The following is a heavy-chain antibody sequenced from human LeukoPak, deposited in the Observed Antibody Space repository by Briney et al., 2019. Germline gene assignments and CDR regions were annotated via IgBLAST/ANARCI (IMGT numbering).Heavy chain of an antibody. CDR3: ARELQEDSGYDPDAFDI. D-gene: IGHD5-12*01. CDR1: GFTVSDNY. J-gene: IGHJ3*02. V-gene: IGHV3-53*01. CDR2: IYSGGST. Sequence: GGSLRLSCAASGFTVSDNYMSWVRQAPGKGLEWVSVIYSGGSTYYADPVKGRFTISRDNAKNSLYLQMNSLRAEDTAVYYCARELQEDSGYDPDAFDIWGQGTMVTVSS.